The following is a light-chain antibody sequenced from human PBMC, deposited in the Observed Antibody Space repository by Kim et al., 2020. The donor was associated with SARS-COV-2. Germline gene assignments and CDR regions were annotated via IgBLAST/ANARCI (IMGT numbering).Light chain of an antibody. CDR3: LQHNSYPLT. CDR2: AAF. V-gene: IGKV1-17*01. J-gene: IGKJ4*01. Sequence: DIQMTQSSSSLSASVGDRVTITCRASQGIRKDLGWYQQKPGKAPKRLIYAAFSLQSGVPSRFSGSGSGTEFTLTISSLQPEDFATYYCLQHNSYPLTFGGGTKLEI. CDR1: QGIRKD.